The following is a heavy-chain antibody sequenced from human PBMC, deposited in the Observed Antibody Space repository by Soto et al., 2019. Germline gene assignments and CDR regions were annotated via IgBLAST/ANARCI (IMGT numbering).Heavy chain of an antibody. CDR1: GFTFSSYA. CDR3: ARGWEDYYDSSSYFNFDY. V-gene: IGHV3-30-3*01. D-gene: IGHD3-22*01. J-gene: IGHJ4*02. Sequence: PGGSLRLSCAASGFTFSSYAMHWVRQAPGKGLEWVAVISYDGSNKYYADSVKGRFTISRDNSKNTLYLQMNSLRAEDTAVYYCARGWEDYYDSSSYFNFDYWGQGTLVTVSS. CDR2: ISYDGSNK.